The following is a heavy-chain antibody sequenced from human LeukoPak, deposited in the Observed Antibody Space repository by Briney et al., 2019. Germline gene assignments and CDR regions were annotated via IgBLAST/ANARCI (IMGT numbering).Heavy chain of an antibody. Sequence: GGSLRLSCAASGFVLGDYGMHWVRQAPGKGLEWVAFVRNDGSNEYYVGSVKGRFTISRDKSKNTLYLQMNNLRAEDTAVYSCAKESDSGYHSEGPKNWGLGTLVTVSS. CDR2: VRNDGSNE. CDR3: AKESDSGYHSEGPKN. D-gene: IGHD5-12*01. CDR1: GFVLGDYG. V-gene: IGHV3-30*02. J-gene: IGHJ4*02.